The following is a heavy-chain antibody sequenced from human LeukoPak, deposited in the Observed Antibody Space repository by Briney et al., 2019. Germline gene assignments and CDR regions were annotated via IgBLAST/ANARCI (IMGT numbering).Heavy chain of an antibody. CDR3: AKPVYSSPNLYYYYYMDV. D-gene: IGHD6-13*01. CDR2: IRFEGSNK. CDR1: GFTFSTYG. Sequence: GGSLRLSCTASGFTFSTYGMNWVRQAPGKGLEWVTFIRFEGSNKYYSNSVRGRFTISRDNSKGTLYLQMNSLRAEDTAVYYCAKPVYSSPNLYYYYYMDVWGKGTTVTVSS. V-gene: IGHV3-30*02. J-gene: IGHJ6*03.